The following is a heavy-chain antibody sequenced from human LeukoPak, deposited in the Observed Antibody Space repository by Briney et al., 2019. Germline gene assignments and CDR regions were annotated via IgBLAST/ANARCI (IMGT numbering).Heavy chain of an antibody. Sequence: QPGRSLRLSCAASGFTFSSYAMHWVRQAPGKGLEWVAVISYDGSNKYYADSVKGRFTISRDNSKNTLYLQMNSLRAEDTAVYYCARDGVVVPAAILDYWGQGTLVTVSS. CDR2: ISYDGSNK. J-gene: IGHJ4*02. CDR1: GFTFSSYA. V-gene: IGHV3-30-3*01. CDR3: ARDGVVVPAAILDY. D-gene: IGHD2-2*01.